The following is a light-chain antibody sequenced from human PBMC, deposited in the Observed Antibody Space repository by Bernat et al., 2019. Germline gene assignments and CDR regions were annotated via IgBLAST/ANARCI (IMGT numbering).Light chain of an antibody. CDR2: ENN. CDR1: SSNIGNNY. V-gene: IGLV1-51*02. CDR3: RTWYSSLGAV. Sequence: QSVLTQPPSVSAAPGQKVTISCSGSSSNIGNNYVSWYQQIPGTAPKLLIYENNKRPSGIPDRFSGAKSGTSATLGITGLQTGDEADYYCRTWYSSLGAVFGGGTKLTVL. J-gene: IGLJ2*01.